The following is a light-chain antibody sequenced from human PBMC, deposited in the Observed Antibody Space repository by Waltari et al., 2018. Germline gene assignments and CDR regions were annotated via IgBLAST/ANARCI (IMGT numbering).Light chain of an antibody. CDR1: QSVSRF. V-gene: IGKV3-15*01. CDR2: GAS. CDR3: QQYNDWPPLT. Sequence: EVVMTQSPATLSVSPGERVTLSCRASQSVSRFVAWYQQKPGQAPRLLIYGASTRATGIPARLSGSGSGTEFTLTISSLQSEDFAVYYCQQYNDWPPLTFGGGTKLEIK. J-gene: IGKJ4*01.